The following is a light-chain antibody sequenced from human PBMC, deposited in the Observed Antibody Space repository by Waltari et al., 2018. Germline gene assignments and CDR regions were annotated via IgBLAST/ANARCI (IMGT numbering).Light chain of an antibody. CDR3: QQYYRLPLT. CDR1: QDISNY. CDR2: AAS. V-gene: IGKV1-16*02. J-gene: IGKJ4*01. Sequence: DIQMTQSPSSLSASVGDRVTITCRASQDISNYLAWFQQKPGKAPRSLIYAASDLQSGVPSKFRGSGSGTYFTITISNLQPEDSASYFCQQYYRLPLTFGGGTKVEIK.